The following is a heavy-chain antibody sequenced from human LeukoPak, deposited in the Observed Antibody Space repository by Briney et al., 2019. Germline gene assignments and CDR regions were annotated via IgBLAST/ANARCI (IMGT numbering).Heavy chain of an antibody. D-gene: IGHD1/OR15-1a*01. Sequence: GGSLRLSCAASGFTFSSYAMSWVRQAPREGLEWVSLLSGSGGSTYYADSVKGRFTISRDNSKNTLYLQMNSLRAEDTAVYYCAKAWLEQGGMFDYWGQGTPVTVSS. CDR1: GFTFSSYA. CDR2: LSGSGGST. V-gene: IGHV3-23*01. J-gene: IGHJ4*02. CDR3: AKAWLEQGGMFDY.